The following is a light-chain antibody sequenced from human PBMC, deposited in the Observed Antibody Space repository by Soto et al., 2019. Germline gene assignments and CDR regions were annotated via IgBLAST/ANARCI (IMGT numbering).Light chain of an antibody. V-gene: IGKV3-20*01. Sequence: EIVLTQSPATLSLSPGEGATLSCRASQSISSNYLAWYQQRPGQAPRLLMSGASSRAPGIPDRFSGSGSGTDFTLTISRLQPDDFATYFCHSRAFGQGTKVDIK. J-gene: IGKJ1*01. CDR1: QSISSNY. CDR2: GAS. CDR3: HSRA.